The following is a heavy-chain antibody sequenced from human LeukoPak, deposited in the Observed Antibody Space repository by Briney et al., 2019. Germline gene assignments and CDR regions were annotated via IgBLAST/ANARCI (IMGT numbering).Heavy chain of an antibody. D-gene: IGHD3-10*01. J-gene: IGHJ4*02. V-gene: IGHV1-24*01. CDR3: ARVQYYYGSGSYLDFDY. CDR1: GYTLTELS. CDR2: FDPEDGET. Sequence: GASVKVSCKVSGYTLTELSMHWVRQAPGKGLEWMGGFDPEDGETIYAQKFQGRVTMTEDTSTDTAYMELSSLRSDDTAVYYCARVQYYYGSGSYLDFDYWGQGTLVTVSS.